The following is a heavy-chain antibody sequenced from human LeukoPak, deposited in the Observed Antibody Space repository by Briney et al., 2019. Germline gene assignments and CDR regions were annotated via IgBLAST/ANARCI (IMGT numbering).Heavy chain of an antibody. CDR1: GFTFSTYW. Sequence: GGSLRLSCAGSGFTFSTYWMSWVRQPPGKGLEWVANINQDESEKDYADSVKGRSAISRDNAKSSLYLQMNSLRVEDTAVYYCARARNDYVWGSYRYDWGQGTLVTVSS. CDR3: ARARNDYVWGSYRYD. CDR2: INQDESEK. J-gene: IGHJ4*02. D-gene: IGHD3-16*02. V-gene: IGHV3-7*01.